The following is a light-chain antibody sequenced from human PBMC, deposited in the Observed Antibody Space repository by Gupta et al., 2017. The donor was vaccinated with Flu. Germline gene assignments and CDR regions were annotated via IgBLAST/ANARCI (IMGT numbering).Light chain of an antibody. J-gene: IGLJ2*01. CDR3: ATWDGSLKGGL. CDR2: SNN. V-gene: IGLV1-44*01. Sequence: QSVLTQPPSASGTPGQRVTISCSGSNSNIGSKTVSWYQKFPGTAPRLVIYSNNKRPSGVPDRFAGSKSGTTAYLDVSGLQSEDEAEDDGATWDGSLKGGLFGGGTKL. CDR1: NSNIGSKT.